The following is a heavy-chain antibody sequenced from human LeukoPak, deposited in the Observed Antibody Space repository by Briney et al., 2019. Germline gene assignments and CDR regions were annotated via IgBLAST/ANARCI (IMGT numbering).Heavy chain of an antibody. CDR3: ARRITMVRGVIGYYYGMDV. J-gene: IGHJ6*02. V-gene: IGHV5-10-1*01. CDR2: IDPSDSYT. Sequence: GESLRISCKGSGYSFTSYWICWVRQMPGKGLEWMGRIDPSDSYTNYSPSFQGHVTISADKSISTAYLQWSSLKASDTAMYYCARRITMVRGVIGYYYGMDVWGQGTTVTVSS. CDR1: GYSFTSYW. D-gene: IGHD3-10*01.